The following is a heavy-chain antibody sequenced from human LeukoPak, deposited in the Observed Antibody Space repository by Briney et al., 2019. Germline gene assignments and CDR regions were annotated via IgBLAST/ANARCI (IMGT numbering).Heavy chain of an antibody. CDR1: GYPFTDQF. J-gene: IGHJ4*02. D-gene: IGHD3-10*01. Sequence: ASVKVSCEASGYPFTDQFINWVRQAPGQGLEWMGWINPNSGGTNYEQRFQGRVTMTGDTSISIAYMELSRLAFDDTAVYYCARGELMVDYWGQGTLVTVSS. CDR2: INPNSGGT. CDR3: ARGELMVDY. V-gene: IGHV1-2*02.